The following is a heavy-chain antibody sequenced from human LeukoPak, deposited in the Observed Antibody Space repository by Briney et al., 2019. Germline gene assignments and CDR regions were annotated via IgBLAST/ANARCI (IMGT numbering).Heavy chain of an antibody. CDR1: GGSISSYY. Sequence: SETLSLTCTVSGGSISSYYWSWIRQPPGKGLEWIGSIYHSGSTYYNPSLKSRVTISVDTSKNQFSLKLSSVTAADTAVYYCARGSGSSGASFRLDPWGQGTLVTVSS. CDR3: ARGSGSSGASFRLDP. J-gene: IGHJ5*02. CDR2: IYHSGST. V-gene: IGHV4-38-2*02. D-gene: IGHD3-10*01.